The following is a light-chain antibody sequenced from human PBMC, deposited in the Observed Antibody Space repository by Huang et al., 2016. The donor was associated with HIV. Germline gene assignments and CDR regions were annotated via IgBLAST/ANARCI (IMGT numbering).Light chain of an antibody. Sequence: EVVMTQSPVTLSVSPGERATLSCRASRSLSSTLAWYPQKLGQAPRLLIYGTSTRATGIPASFSGTGSGTEFTLTISSLQSEDFAVYYCQQYNNWPPAFGQGTKVEIK. CDR1: RSLSST. CDR3: QQYNNWPPA. CDR2: GTS. V-gene: IGKV3-15*01. J-gene: IGKJ1*01.